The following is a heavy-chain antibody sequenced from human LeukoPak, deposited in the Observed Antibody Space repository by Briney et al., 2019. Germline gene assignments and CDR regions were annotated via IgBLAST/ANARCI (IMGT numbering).Heavy chain of an antibody. J-gene: IGHJ6*03. V-gene: IGHV4-34*01. CDR1: GGSFSGYY. CDR2: INHSGST. Sequence: SETLSLTCAVYGGSFSGYYWSWIRQPPGKGLEWFGEINHSGSTNYNPSLKSRVTISVDTSKNQFSLKLSSVTAADTAVYYCARVVTMVRGVIAHYYYYYMDVWGKGTTVTVSS. CDR3: ARVVTMVRGVIAHYYYYYMDV. D-gene: IGHD3-10*01.